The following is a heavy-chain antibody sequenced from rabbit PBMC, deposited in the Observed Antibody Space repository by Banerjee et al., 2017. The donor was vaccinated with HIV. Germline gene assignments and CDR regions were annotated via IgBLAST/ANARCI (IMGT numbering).Heavy chain of an antibody. Sequence: QEQLVESGGGLVQPEGSLTLTCKASGFSFSSNAMCWVRQAPGKGLEWIGCIWIGGASTYYATWAKGRFTISKTSSTTVTLQMTSLTAADTATYFCARGYGGHAAYDYANLWGQGTLVTVS. CDR1: GFSFSSNA. J-gene: IGHJ4*01. CDR2: IWIGGAST. V-gene: IGHV1S45*01. D-gene: IGHD6-1*01. CDR3: ARGYGGHAAYDYANL.